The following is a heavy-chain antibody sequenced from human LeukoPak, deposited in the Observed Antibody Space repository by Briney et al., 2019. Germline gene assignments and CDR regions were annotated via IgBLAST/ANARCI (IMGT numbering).Heavy chain of an antibody. V-gene: IGHV4-34*01. D-gene: IGHD6-13*01. J-gene: IGHJ3*02. CDR3: ARERSSWTWRGAFDI. CDR2: INRSEST. Sequence: SETLSLTCAVYGGSLSGYYWSWIRQPPGKGLEWIGEINRSESTNYNPSLKSRVTISVDTSKNQFSLKLSSVTAADTAVYYCARERSSWTWRGAFDIWGQGTMVTVSS. CDR1: GGSLSGYY.